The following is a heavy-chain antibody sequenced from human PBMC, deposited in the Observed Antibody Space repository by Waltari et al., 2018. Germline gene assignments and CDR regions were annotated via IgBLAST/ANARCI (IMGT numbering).Heavy chain of an antibody. Sequence: QVHLQQWGAGLLKPSETLSLTCAVSGGSFTDFSSSWIRQSPTKGLEWIGEINRSGSTNYSPSLKSRVTMSVDTSKNQFSLNLSSITAADTAVYYCARGNILGSAWYQRKGSFDSWGQGTLVAVSS. V-gene: IGHV4-34*02. D-gene: IGHD6-19*01. CDR2: INRSGST. CDR1: GGSFTDFS. J-gene: IGHJ4*01. CDR3: ARGNILGSAWYQRKGSFDS.